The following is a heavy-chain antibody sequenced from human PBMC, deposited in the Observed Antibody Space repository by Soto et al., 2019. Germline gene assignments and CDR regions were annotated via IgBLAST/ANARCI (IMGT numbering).Heavy chain of an antibody. J-gene: IGHJ6*02. CDR3: AKDYYHGSGSYYGDYYGMDV. V-gene: IGHV3-23*01. D-gene: IGHD3-10*01. CDR1: GFTFNNYA. Sequence: GGSLRLSCAASGFTFNNYAMTWVRQAPGKGLEWVSAISGSGGSTYYADSVRGRFTISRDNSKNTLYLQINSLRAEDTAIYYCAKDYYHGSGSYYGDYYGMDVWGQGTTVTVSS. CDR2: ISGSGGST.